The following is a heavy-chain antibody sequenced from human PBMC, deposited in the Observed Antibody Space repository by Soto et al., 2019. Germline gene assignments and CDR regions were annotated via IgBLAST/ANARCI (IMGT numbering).Heavy chain of an antibody. CDR2: MNPNSGNT. CDR3: ARALPDQYYYDSSGPQALDY. J-gene: IGHJ4*02. Sequence: ASVKVSCKASGYTFTSYDINWVLQATGQGLEWMGWMNPNSGNTGYAQKFQGRVTMTRNTSISTAYMELSSLRSEDTAVYYCARALPDQYYYDSSGPQALDYWGQGTLVTVSS. CDR1: GYTFTSYD. D-gene: IGHD3-22*01. V-gene: IGHV1-8*01.